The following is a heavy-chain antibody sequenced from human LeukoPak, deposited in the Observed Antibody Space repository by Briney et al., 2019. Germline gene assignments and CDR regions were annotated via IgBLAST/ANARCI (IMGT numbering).Heavy chain of an antibody. V-gene: IGHV3-9*01. J-gene: IGHJ4*02. Sequence: QPGRSLRLSCAASGFTFDDYAMHWVRQAPGKGLEWVSGISWNSGSIGYADSVKGRFTISRDNAKNSLYLQMNSLRAEDTALYYCAKDILQIAVAGEGGDWGQGTLVTVSS. CDR3: AKDILQIAVAGEGGD. CDR1: GFTFDDYA. CDR2: ISWNSGSI. D-gene: IGHD6-19*01.